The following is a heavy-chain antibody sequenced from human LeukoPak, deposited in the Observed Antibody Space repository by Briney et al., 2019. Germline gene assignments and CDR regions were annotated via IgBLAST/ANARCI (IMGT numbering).Heavy chain of an antibody. CDR3: AKTRDGFLSGAFDI. D-gene: IGHD5-24*01. CDR2: IYPGDSDT. CDR1: GYSFTSYW. J-gene: IGHJ3*02. Sequence: GESLKISCKGTGYSFTSYWIGWVRQMPGKGLEWMGIIYPGDSDTRYSPSFQGQVTISADKSIRTAYLQWSSLEASDTAMYYCAKTRDGFLSGAFDIWGQGTMVTVSS. V-gene: IGHV5-51*01.